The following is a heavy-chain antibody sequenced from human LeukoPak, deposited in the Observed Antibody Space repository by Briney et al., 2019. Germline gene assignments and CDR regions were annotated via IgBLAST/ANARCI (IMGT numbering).Heavy chain of an antibody. CDR3: ARRHDYGDFPNWFDP. V-gene: IGHV4-59*08. Sequence: SETLSLTCTVSGGSISSYYWSWIRQPPGKGLEWIGYIYYSGSTNYNPSLKSRVTTSVDTSKNQFSLKLSSVTAADTAVYYCARRHDYGDFPNWFDPWGQGTLVTVSS. D-gene: IGHD4-17*01. CDR2: IYYSGST. J-gene: IGHJ5*02. CDR1: GGSISSYY.